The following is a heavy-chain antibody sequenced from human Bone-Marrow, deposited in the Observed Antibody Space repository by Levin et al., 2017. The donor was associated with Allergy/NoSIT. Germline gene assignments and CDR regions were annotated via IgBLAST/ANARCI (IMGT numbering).Heavy chain of an antibody. CDR2: VGYDGDTE. CDR3: ARAAGNYRHDFDS. J-gene: IGHJ4*02. Sequence: GESLKISCVGSELTFDNHGIHWVRQAPGKGLEWVSVVGYDGDTEHYADSVKGRFTVSRDNSKNTVYLQMSSLRPEDTALYYCARAAGNYRHDFDSWGRGSVVTVYS. V-gene: IGHV3-30*03. D-gene: IGHD1-7*01. CDR1: ELTFDNHG.